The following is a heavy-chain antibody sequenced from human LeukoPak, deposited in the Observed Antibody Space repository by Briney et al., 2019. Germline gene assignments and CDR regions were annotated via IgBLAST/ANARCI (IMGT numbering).Heavy chain of an antibody. Sequence: ASVKVSCKASGYTFTGYYMHWVRQAPGQGLEWMGWINPNSGGTNYAQKFQGRVTMTRDTSISTAYMELSSLRSEDTAVYYCATGPWGDREYFQHWGQGTLVTVSS. D-gene: IGHD2-21*02. V-gene: IGHV1-2*02. J-gene: IGHJ1*01. CDR1: GYTFTGYY. CDR2: INPNSGGT. CDR3: ATGPWGDREYFQH.